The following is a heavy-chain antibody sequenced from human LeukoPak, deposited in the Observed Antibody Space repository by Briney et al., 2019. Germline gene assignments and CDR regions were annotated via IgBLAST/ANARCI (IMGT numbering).Heavy chain of an antibody. D-gene: IGHD1-26*01. Sequence: ASVKVSCKASGYTFPSYDINWVRQATGQGLEWMGWMNSNSGNTGYAQKFQGRVTMTRNTSISTAYMELSSLRSEDTAVYYCARGQRWELLPPDYWGQGTLVTVSS. J-gene: IGHJ4*02. CDR3: ARGQRWELLPPDY. CDR2: MNSNSGNT. CDR1: GYTFPSYD. V-gene: IGHV1-8*01.